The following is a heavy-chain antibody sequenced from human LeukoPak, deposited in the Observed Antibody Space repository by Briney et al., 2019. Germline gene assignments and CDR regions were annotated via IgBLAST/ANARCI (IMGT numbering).Heavy chain of an antibody. J-gene: IGHJ6*02. V-gene: IGHV5-51*01. CDR1: GYTFSSYW. CDR3: ARQASTGLDV. Sequence: GESLKISCKASGYTFSSYWIGRVRQMPGKGLEWMGFIFPGDSDTTYSPSFQGQVSIPVDKSISTAYLQWSSLKASDTAIYYCARQASTGLDVWGQGTTVTVSS. CDR2: IFPGDSDT.